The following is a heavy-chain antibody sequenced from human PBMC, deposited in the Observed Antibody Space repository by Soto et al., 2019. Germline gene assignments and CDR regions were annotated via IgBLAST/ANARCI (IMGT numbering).Heavy chain of an antibody. CDR1: GFVFSTYA. D-gene: IGHD1-26*01. V-gene: IGHV3-23*01. Sequence: GXSLILSCAASGFVFSTYAMNWVRQAPWKALEWVSTISDSATRTYYADSVKGRFTISRDNSEDTMSLHMSNLRAEDTAVYYCAKDLSGPTPWFDPWGQGTLVTVSS. J-gene: IGHJ5*02. CDR2: ISDSATRT. CDR3: AKDLSGPTPWFDP.